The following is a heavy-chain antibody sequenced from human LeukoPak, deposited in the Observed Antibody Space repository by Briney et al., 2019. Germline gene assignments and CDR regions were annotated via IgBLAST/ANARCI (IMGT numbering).Heavy chain of an antibody. CDR3: ARSQSSGKTAAGDAYYFYHGMDV. CDR1: GGSIRNYY. CDR2: RYYSGGT. J-gene: IGHJ6*02. D-gene: IGHD6-13*01. Sequence: SETLSLTCTVSGGSIRNYYWTWIRQPPGKGLEWIGYRYYSGGTNYNPSLQSRVSMSIDTPKNQFSLNLGSVTAADTALYYCARSQSSGKTAAGDAYYFYHGMDVWGLGTTVTVS. V-gene: IGHV4-59*01.